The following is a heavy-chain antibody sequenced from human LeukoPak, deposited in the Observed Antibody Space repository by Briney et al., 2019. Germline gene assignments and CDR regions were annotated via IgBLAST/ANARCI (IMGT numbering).Heavy chain of an antibody. CDR2: ISSSSSYI. CDR3: ARGHYDFWSGSPNWFDP. J-gene: IGHJ5*02. Sequence: GGSLRLSCAASGFTFSTYNMNWVRQAPGKGLEWFSSISSSSSYIYYADSVKGRFTISRDNAKNSLYLQMNSLRAEDTAVYYCARGHYDFWSGSPNWFDPWGQGTLVTVSS. D-gene: IGHD3-3*01. CDR1: GFTFSTYN. V-gene: IGHV3-21*01.